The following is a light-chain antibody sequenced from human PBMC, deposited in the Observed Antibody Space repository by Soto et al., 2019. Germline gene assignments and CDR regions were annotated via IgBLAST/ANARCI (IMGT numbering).Light chain of an antibody. J-gene: IGKJ1*01. CDR2: SAS. V-gene: IGKV3-20*01. CDR3: QQYGSSGT. Sequence: EILLTQSPGTLSLSPGERATLSCRASQSVSNNYLAWYQQKPGQATRLLIYSASNRATGIPDRFSGSGSGTDFTLTISRLEPEDFAVYYCQQYGSSGTFGPGTKVDIK. CDR1: QSVSNNY.